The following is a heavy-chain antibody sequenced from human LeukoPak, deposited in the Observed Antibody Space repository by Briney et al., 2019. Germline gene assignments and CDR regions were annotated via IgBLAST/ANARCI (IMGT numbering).Heavy chain of an antibody. CDR3: ARVNINNWHSCDY. Sequence: PSGTLSLTCAVSGGSISSNNWWGWVRQPPGKGLEWVGEIYHSGSPNYNPSLKSRVTISVDKSRNHFSLNLSSVTAADTAVYYCARVNINNWHSCDYWGQGTLVTVSS. CDR2: IYHSGSP. D-gene: IGHD1-1*01. J-gene: IGHJ4*02. CDR1: GGSISSNNW. V-gene: IGHV4-4*02.